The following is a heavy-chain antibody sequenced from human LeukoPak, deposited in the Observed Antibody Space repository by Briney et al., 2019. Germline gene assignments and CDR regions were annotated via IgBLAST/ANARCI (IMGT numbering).Heavy chain of an antibody. CDR3: ARRIIRAEAYDAFDL. J-gene: IGHJ3*01. Sequence: GGSLRVSCAASGFTFSSYAFHWVRQAPGKGLEWVAVITFDGDSKNYAESVKGRFTISRDNSKKTLYLQLNTLRADDTAIYYCARRIIRAEAYDAFDLWGQGTLVTVSS. CDR2: ITFDGDSK. D-gene: IGHD2-15*01. CDR1: GFTFSSYA. V-gene: IGHV3-30*04.